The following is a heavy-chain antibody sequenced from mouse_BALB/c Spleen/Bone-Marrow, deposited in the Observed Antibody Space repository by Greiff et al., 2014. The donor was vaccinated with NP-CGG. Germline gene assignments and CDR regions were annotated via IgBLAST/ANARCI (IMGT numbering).Heavy chain of an antibody. CDR1: GFNIKDTY. CDR3: ARYYYAMDY. CDR2: IDPANGNT. Sequence: VQLQQSGAELVKPGASVKLSCTASGFNIKDTYMYWVKQRPEQGLEWIGRIDPANGNTKYDPKFQGKATITADTSSNTAYLQLSSLTSEDTAVYYCARYYYAMDYWGQGTSVTVSS. V-gene: IGHV14-3*02. J-gene: IGHJ4*01.